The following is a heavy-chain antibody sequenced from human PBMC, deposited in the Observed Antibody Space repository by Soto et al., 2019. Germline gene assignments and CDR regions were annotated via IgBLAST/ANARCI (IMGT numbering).Heavy chain of an antibody. CDR1: GFTFSSYS. J-gene: IGHJ4*02. CDR3: ARESALYCTNGVCYTSDY. CDR2: ISSSSSYI. D-gene: IGHD2-8*01. Sequence: GGSLRLSCAASGFTFSSYSMNWVRQAPGKGLEWVSSISSSSSYIYYADSVKGRFTISRDNAKNSLYLQMNSLRAEDTAVYYCARESALYCTNGVCYTSDYWGQGTLVTVSS. V-gene: IGHV3-21*01.